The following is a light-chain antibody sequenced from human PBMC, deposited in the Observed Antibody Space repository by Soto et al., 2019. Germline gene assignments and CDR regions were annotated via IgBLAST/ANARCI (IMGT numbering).Light chain of an antibody. V-gene: IGKV3-20*01. CDR1: QSISSSF. J-gene: IGKJ5*01. CDR2: GAS. CDR3: QQYDNSPIT. Sequence: EIVLTQSPGILSLSPGERASLSCGASQSISSSFLAWYQQKPGQAPRLLIYGASSRATGIPDRFSGTGSETDFTLTISRLEPEEFAVYDCQQYDNSPITFGQGTRLEIK.